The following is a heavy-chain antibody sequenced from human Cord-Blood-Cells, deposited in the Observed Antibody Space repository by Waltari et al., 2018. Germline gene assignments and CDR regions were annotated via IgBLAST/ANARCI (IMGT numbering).Heavy chain of an antibody. V-gene: IGHV3-30*18. CDR3: AKEGDFWSGYIDY. CDR1: GCTFSSYG. J-gene: IGHJ4*02. Sequence: GQQVESGGGVDQSGRHLIQSWSAAGCTFSSYGRHWVSQAPGKELEWVAVISNDGSNEYYADSVKGRFTISRDNSKNTLYLQMNSLRAEDTAVYYCAKEGDFWSGYIDYWGQGTLVTVSS. D-gene: IGHD3-3*01. CDR2: ISNDGSNE.